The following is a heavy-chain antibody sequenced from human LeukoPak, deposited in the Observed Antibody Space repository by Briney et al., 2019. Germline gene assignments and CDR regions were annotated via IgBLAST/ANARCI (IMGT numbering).Heavy chain of an antibody. J-gene: IGHJ4*02. V-gene: IGHV1-2*02. CDR3: ARVRGSGWSHYSMYYFDY. CDR1: GYTFTGYY. CDR2: INPNSGGT. D-gene: IGHD6-19*01. Sequence: VASVKVSCKASGYTFTGYYMHWVRQAPGQGLEWMGWINPNSGGTNYAQKFQGRVTMTRDTSISTAYMELSRLRSDDTAVYYCARVRGSGWSHYSMYYFDYWGQGTLVTVSS.